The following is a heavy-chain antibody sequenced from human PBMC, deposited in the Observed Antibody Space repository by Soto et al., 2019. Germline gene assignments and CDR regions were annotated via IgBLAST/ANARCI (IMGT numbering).Heavy chain of an antibody. CDR3: ARAPKVSGSGQLRPDF. J-gene: IGHJ4*02. V-gene: IGHV4-34*01. CDR2: ISPSGTT. CDR1: SGSLSCYY. D-gene: IGHD6-6*01. Sequence: ASETLSLTCSLYSGSLSCYYWSWIRQPPGKGLEWIGEISPSGTTNYSPSLKSRVSISVDTSKNQFSLNLTSLTAADKAVYYCARAPKVSGSGQLRPDFWGQGSLVTVSS.